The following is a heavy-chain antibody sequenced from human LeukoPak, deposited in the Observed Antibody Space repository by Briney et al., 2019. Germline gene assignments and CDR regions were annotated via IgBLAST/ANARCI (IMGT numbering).Heavy chain of an antibody. Sequence: GGALRLSCAASGFTFSSYWMHWVRPAPGKGLGWVSRINSDGSSTSYADSVKGRFTISRDNAKNTLYLQMNSLRAEDTAVYYCARAASLYSPPDYWGQGTLVTVSS. V-gene: IGHV3-74*01. CDR3: ARAASLYSPPDY. CDR1: GFTFSSYW. J-gene: IGHJ4*02. CDR2: INSDGSST. D-gene: IGHD5-18*01.